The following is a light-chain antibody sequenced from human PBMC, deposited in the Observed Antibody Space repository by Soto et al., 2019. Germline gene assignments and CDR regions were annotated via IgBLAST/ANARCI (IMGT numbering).Light chain of an antibody. V-gene: IGLV2-8*01. CDR1: SSDVGSYNS. J-gene: IGLJ3*02. CDR2: EVS. Sequence: QSALTQPPSASGSPGQSVTISCTGTSSDVGSYNSVSWYQQHPGRAPKLLIYEVSKRPSGVPDRFSASKSDNTASLIVSGLQAEDEADYYGSSYAGSKNLVFGGGTKLTVL. CDR3: SSYAGSKNLV.